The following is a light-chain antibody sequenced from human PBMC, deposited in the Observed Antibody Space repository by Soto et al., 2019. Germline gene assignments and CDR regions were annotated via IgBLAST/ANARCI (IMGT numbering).Light chain of an antibody. J-gene: IGKJ4*01. CDR1: QSISSY. CDR3: QETYSITLT. V-gene: IGKV1-39*01. Sequence: DLQMTQSPSSLSASVGDRVTITCRASQSISSYLTWYQQKAGKAPELLIYAASSLQSGVPSRFSGSGSGTDFTLTISSLQPEDFATYYCQETYSITLTFGGGTKVDIK. CDR2: AAS.